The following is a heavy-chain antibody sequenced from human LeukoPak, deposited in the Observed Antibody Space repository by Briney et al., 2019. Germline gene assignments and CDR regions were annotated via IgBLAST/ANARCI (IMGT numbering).Heavy chain of an antibody. CDR3: ARDLCSPSIAALSWFDP. Sequence: GASVKVSCKASGYTFTGYYMHWVRQAPGQGLEWMGWINPNSGGTNYAQKFQGRVTMTRDTSISTAYMELSRLRSDDTAVYYCARDLCSPSIAALSWFDPWGQGTLVTVSS. D-gene: IGHD6-6*01. CDR1: GYTFTGYY. J-gene: IGHJ5*02. V-gene: IGHV1-2*02. CDR2: INPNSGGT.